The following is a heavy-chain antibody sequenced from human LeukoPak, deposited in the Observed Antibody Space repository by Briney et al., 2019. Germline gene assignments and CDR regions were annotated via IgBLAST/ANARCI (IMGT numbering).Heavy chain of an antibody. CDR2: IYDSGST. CDR3: AKGGSTNFYYGDV. V-gene: IGHV4-59*01. Sequence: KPSETLSLTCSVSGGSMTNLYWTWIRQPPGKGLERIGDIYDSGSTRYNTSLESRVTISVDTSKNQFSLKLSSVTAADTAVYYCAKGGSTNFYYGDVWGQGTTVTVSS. CDR1: GGSMTNLY. J-gene: IGHJ6*02. D-gene: IGHD2/OR15-2a*01.